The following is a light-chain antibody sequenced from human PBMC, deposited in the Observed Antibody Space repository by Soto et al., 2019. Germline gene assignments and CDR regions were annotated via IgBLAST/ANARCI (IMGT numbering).Light chain of an antibody. CDR3: CSYAGSYTGV. J-gene: IGLJ3*02. CDR2: DVS. V-gene: IGLV2-11*01. Sequence: QSVLTQPRSVSGSPGQSVTISCTGTTNDVGDYNYVSWYQQHPGKAPKFMIYDVSKRPSGVPDRFSGSKSGNTASLTISGLQAEDEADYYCCSYAGSYTGVFGGGTKLTVL. CDR1: TNDVGDYNY.